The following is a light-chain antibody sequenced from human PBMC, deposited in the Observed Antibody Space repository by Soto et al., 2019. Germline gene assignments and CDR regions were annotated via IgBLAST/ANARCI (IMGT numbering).Light chain of an antibody. CDR1: QTINTF. J-gene: IGKJ2*01. CDR2: AAS. CDR3: QERNSYPRT. V-gene: IGKV1-39*01. Sequence: DIQLTQSPSSLSASVGDRVTITCGASQTINTFVHWYQQKPGKAPKVLIYAASNLQSGVPSRFSGSGSGTDFPLSVKSLRPDDFATYYCQERNSYPRTFGQGTKVDIK.